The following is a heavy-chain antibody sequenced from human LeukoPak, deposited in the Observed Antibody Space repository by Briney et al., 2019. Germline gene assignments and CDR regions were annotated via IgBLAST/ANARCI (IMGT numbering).Heavy chain of an antibody. D-gene: IGHD6-13*01. Sequence: SETLSLTCTVSGYSISSGYYWGWIRQPPGKGLEWIGNIYPSGTTYYNPSLKTRVTISVDTSKNQFSLKLSSVTAADTAVYYCARTTEAHSWRTRYYDYYMDVWGKGTTVTVSS. CDR1: GYSISSGYY. CDR3: ARTTEAHSWRTRYYDYYMDV. CDR2: IYPSGTT. V-gene: IGHV4-38-2*02. J-gene: IGHJ6*03.